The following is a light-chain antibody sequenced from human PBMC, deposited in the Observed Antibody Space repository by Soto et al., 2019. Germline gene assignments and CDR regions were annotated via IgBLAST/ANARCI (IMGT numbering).Light chain of an antibody. V-gene: IGLV2-8*01. CDR3: SSFAGSNNWV. Sequence: QLVLTQPPSASGSPGQSVTISCTGTSSDVGGYDYVSWYQQHPGTAPKLLIYEVAKRPSGVPDRFSGSKSGNTASLTVSGLQAEDEADYYCSSFAGSNNWVFGGGTKLTVL. CDR2: EVA. J-gene: IGLJ3*02. CDR1: SSDVGGYDY.